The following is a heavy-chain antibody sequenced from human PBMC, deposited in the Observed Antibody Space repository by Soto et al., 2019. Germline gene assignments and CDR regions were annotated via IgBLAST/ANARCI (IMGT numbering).Heavy chain of an antibody. V-gene: IGHV1-3*01. J-gene: IGHJ4*02. CDR2: INVGNDNT. CDR1: GYIFTDYG. Sequence: QVHLVQSGAEVKKPGASVKVSCKASGYIFTDYGLQWVRQASGQRLEWMGWINVGNDNTKYSQKFYGRVTFSRDTSATTAYLELTSLTSEDTAVYYCARLGLLSGEGFDSWGQGTLVTVSS. D-gene: IGHD2-21*01. CDR3: ARLGLLSGEGFDS.